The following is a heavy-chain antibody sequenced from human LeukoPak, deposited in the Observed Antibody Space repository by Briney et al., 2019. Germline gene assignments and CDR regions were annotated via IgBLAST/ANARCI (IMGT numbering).Heavy chain of an antibody. CDR2: INHSGST. CDR1: GGSFSGYY. D-gene: IGHD2-15*01. V-gene: IGHV4-34*01. Sequence: SETLSLTCAVYGGSFSGYYWTWIRQPPGKGLEWVGEINHSGSTNYNPSLKSRVTISVDTSKNQFSLKLSSVTAADTAVYYCARGTLHIVVVVAATPASWFDPWGQGTLVTVSS. CDR3: ARGTLHIVVVVAATPASWFDP. J-gene: IGHJ5*02.